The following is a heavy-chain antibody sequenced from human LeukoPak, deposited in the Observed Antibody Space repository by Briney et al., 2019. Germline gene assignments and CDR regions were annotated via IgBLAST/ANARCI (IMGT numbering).Heavy chain of an antibody. D-gene: IGHD2-2*01. Sequence: GASVKVSCKASGYTFTSYDINWVRQATGQGLEWMGWMNPNSGNTGYAQKFQGRVTMTRNTFISTAYMELNSLRSEDTAVYYCARVGKHQLPPFLYSWFDPWGQGTLVTVSS. V-gene: IGHV1-8*01. J-gene: IGHJ5*02. CDR3: ARVGKHQLPPFLYSWFDP. CDR1: GYTFTSYD. CDR2: MNPNSGNT.